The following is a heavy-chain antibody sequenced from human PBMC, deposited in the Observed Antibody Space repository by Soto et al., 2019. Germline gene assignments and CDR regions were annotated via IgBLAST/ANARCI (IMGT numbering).Heavy chain of an antibody. V-gene: IGHV3-30*18. CDR2: ISFDGSDK. Sequence: QVQLVESGGGVVQPGRSLRLSCAASGFTFSSYGIHWVRQAPGKGLEWVAVISFDGSDKYYADSVKGRFTISRDNYKNTVYLQMNSLRREDTAVYYCVKERYAQLWLEDYGMDVWGQGTTVTVSS. CDR3: VKERYAQLWLEDYGMDV. CDR1: GFTFSSYG. J-gene: IGHJ6*02. D-gene: IGHD5-18*01.